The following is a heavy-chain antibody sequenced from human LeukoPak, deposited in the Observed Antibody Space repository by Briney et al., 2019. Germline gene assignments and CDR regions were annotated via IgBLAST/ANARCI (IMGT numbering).Heavy chain of an antibody. D-gene: IGHD3-3*01. Sequence: GGSLTLSCAASGFTFSYYYMSWIRQAPGKGLEWVSYISSSCSTIYYEASAEGRFTISRDNAKNSLYLQMNSLRAEDTAVYYCARDRLRIFGVVTYMFDYWGQGTLVTVSS. CDR3: ARDRLRIFGVVTYMFDY. J-gene: IGHJ4*02. V-gene: IGHV3-11*01. CDR1: GFTFSYYY. CDR2: ISSSCSTI.